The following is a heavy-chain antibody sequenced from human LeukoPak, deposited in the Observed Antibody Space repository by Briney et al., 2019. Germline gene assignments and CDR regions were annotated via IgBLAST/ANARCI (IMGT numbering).Heavy chain of an antibody. J-gene: IGHJ5*02. CDR3: ARDLAPYSSDNWFDP. CDR2: IRGSRSGLGSGN. D-gene: IGHD6-19*01. Sequence: PGGSLRLSCAPSGFAFSDYSMNWVRQAPGKGLEWVANIRGSRSGLGSGNYYADSVKGRFTISRDNAKNSLYLQMDSLRADDTAFYHCARDLAPYSSDNWFDPWGQGTLVTVSS. CDR1: GFAFSDYS. V-gene: IGHV3-21*05.